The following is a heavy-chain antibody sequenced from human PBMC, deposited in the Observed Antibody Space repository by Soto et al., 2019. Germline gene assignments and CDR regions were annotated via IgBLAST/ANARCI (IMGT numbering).Heavy chain of an antibody. Sequence: QVQLQESGPGLVKPSQTLSLTCTVSGGSISSGGYYWSWLRQHPGKGLEWIGYIYYSGRTYYNPCFKSRVTFSVDTSKNQFPLKRSSVAAAATAVYNCARGGSGSPAQDMAYYYYGMDVWRQGTTVTVSS. CDR3: ARGGSGSPAQDMAYYYYGMDV. D-gene: IGHD1-26*01. CDR2: IYYSGRT. V-gene: IGHV4-31*03. CDR1: GGSISSGGYY. J-gene: IGHJ6*02.